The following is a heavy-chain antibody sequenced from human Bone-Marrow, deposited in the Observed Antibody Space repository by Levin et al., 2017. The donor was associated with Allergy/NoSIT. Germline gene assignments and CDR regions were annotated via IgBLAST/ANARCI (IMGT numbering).Heavy chain of an antibody. CDR1: GFTFSRSG. CDR2: ISSDGNIK. J-gene: IGHJ5*02. CDR3: AKVTGTTGHNWLDP. D-gene: IGHD1-1*01. Sequence: GGSLRLSCAASGFTFSRSGMHWVRQAPGQGLQWVAMISSDGNIKYYGDSVKGRFTISRDNSKNTLYLKMNSLRADDTAVYYCAKVTGTTGHNWLDPWGQGTLVTVSS. V-gene: IGHV3-30*18.